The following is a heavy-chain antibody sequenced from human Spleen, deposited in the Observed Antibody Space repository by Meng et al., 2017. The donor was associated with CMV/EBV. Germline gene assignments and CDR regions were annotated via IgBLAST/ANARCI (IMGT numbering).Heavy chain of an antibody. CDR1: GSTFSSYA. Sequence: SCAASGSTFSSYAMHWVRQAPGKGLEWVALISFDGSSKYYADSVKGRFTISRDDYKNTLYLQMNSLRGDDTAVYYCAREFQLPRAFDYWGQGTLVTVSS. J-gene: IGHJ4*02. D-gene: IGHD2-2*01. CDR3: AREFQLPRAFDY. CDR2: ISFDGSSK. V-gene: IGHV3-30*04.